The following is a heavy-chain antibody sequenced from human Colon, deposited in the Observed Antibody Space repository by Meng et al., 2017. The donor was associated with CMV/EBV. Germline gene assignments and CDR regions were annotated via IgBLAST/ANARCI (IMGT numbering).Heavy chain of an antibody. Sequence: GESLKISCAASGFTFSNYWMTWVRQAPGKGLEWVANIKQDGSETSYVDSVKGRFTISRDNAKNSLYLQMNNLRAEDTAVYYCARGQLWLDSWGQGTLVTVSS. CDR3: ARGQLWLDS. CDR2: IKQDGSET. J-gene: IGHJ5*01. CDR1: GFTFSNYW. D-gene: IGHD3-10*01. V-gene: IGHV3-7*04.